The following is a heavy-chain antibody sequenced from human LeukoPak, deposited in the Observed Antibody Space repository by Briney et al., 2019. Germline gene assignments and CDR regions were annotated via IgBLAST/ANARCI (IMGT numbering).Heavy chain of an antibody. Sequence: PGGSLRLSCAASGFTFSSYAMSWVRQPPGKGLEWIGEINHRGSTNYNPYTSKNQFSLKLSSVTAADTAVYYCARVTMVRGVIRGFDPWGQGTLVTVSS. CDR2: INHRGST. CDR3: ARVTMVRGVIRGFDP. CDR1: GFTFSSYA. V-gene: IGHV4-34*01. D-gene: IGHD3-10*01. J-gene: IGHJ5*02.